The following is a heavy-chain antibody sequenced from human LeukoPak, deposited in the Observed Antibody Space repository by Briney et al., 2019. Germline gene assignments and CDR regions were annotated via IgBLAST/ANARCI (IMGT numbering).Heavy chain of an antibody. CDR3: ARDPVVDGSDY. D-gene: IGHD5-24*01. Sequence: GGSLRLSCAASGFTVSSNYMSWVRQAPGKGLEWVSVIYSGGSTYYADSVKGRFTISRDNSKNTLYLQMNSLRAEDTAVYYCARDPVVDGSDYWGQGTLVTVSS. J-gene: IGHJ4*02. V-gene: IGHV3-53*01. CDR2: IYSGGST. CDR1: GFTVSSNY.